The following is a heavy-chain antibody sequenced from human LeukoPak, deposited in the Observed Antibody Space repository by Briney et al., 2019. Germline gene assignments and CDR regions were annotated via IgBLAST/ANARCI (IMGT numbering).Heavy chain of an antibody. CDR2: MNPNSGNT. CDR3: ARGSWTRTWFDP. J-gene: IGHJ5*02. Sequence: ASVKVSCKASGYTFTSYDINWVRQATGQGLEWMGWMNPNSGNTGYAQKFQGRVTMTRNTSISTAYMELSSLRSEDTAVYYCARGSWTRTWFDPWGQGTLVTASS. CDR1: GYTFTSYD. V-gene: IGHV1-8*01. D-gene: IGHD1-1*01.